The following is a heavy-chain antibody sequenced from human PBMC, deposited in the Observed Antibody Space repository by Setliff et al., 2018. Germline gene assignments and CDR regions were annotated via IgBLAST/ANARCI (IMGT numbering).Heavy chain of an antibody. Sequence: GGSLRLSCVGSGFTVSGNNMNWVRQAPGKGLEWVSAIYTGGRTDSADSVKGRFTISRDNAKNTLYLQMNSLRADDTAVYYCGRGGGDSGWVGRWGQGTLVTVSS. CDR3: GRGGGDSGWVGR. CDR1: GFTVSGNN. J-gene: IGHJ4*02. D-gene: IGHD6-19*01. V-gene: IGHV3-53*01. CDR2: IYTGGRT.